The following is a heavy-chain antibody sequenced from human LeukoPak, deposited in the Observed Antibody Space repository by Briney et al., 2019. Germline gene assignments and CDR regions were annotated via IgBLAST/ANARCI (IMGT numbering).Heavy chain of an antibody. CDR1: GFTFSNYA. CDR3: AKATKSIVVDNYFDY. CDR2: ISANGGGT. Sequence: PGGSLRLSCAASGFTFSNYAMSWVRQAPGKRLEWASSISANGGGTYYADSVKGRFTVSRDNSQNTLYLQMNSLRAEDTAVYYCAKATKSIVVDNYFDYWGQGALVTVSS. D-gene: IGHD2-15*01. V-gene: IGHV3-23*01. J-gene: IGHJ4*02.